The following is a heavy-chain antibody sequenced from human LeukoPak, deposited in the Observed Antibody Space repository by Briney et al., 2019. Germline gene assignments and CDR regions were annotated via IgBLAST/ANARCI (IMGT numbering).Heavy chain of an antibody. J-gene: IGHJ4*02. V-gene: IGHV1-18*01. Sequence: ASVKVSCKASGYTFNNYGIIWVRQAPGQGLEWMGWISTYNGNTNYAQNFQGRVTMTTDTSTSTAYMELRSLRSDDTAAYYCARVSSGWSYYFDHWGQGTLVTVSS. CDR3: ARVSSGWSYYFDH. CDR1: GYTFNNYG. D-gene: IGHD6-19*01. CDR2: ISTYNGNT.